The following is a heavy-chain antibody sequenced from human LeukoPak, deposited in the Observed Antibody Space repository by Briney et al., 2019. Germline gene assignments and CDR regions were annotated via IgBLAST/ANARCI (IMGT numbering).Heavy chain of an antibody. CDR3: ARASNYDILTGYSYYFDY. CDR2: MNPNSGNT. D-gene: IGHD3-9*01. Sequence: ASVKVSCKASGYTFTSYDINWVRQATGQGLEWMGWMNPNSGNTGYAQKFQGRVTMTRNTSIATAYMELSSLRSEDTAVYYCARASNYDILTGYSYYFDYWGQGTLVTASS. V-gene: IGHV1-8*01. J-gene: IGHJ4*02. CDR1: GYTFTSYD.